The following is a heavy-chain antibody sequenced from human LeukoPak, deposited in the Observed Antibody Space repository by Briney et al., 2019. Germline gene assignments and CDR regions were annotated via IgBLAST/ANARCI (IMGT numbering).Heavy chain of an antibody. J-gene: IGHJ4*02. V-gene: IGHV3-43*02. CDR3: SPYDWNYLGDY. Sequence: GGSLRLSCAASGFTFDDYAMHWVRHAPGKGLERVSLINEGGDTTYYADSVKGRFTISRDNSKNFLYLQMTSLRTEDTALYYCSPYDWNYLGDYWGQGTLVTVSS. CDR2: INEGGDTT. D-gene: IGHD1-7*01. CDR1: GFTFDDYA.